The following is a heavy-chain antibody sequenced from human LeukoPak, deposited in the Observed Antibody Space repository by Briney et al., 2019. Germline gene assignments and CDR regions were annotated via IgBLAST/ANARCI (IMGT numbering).Heavy chain of an antibody. D-gene: IGHD4-17*01. J-gene: IGHJ4*02. Sequence: GESLKISCTASGYRFTRHWIGWVRQIRRTGLEWMAMIYPGDSDTRYSPSFQGQVSISADKSITTAYLQWSSLKASDTAMYYCAAYGDYLSPLDNWGLGTQVTVSS. V-gene: IGHV5-51*01. CDR2: IYPGDSDT. CDR3: AAYGDYLSPLDN. CDR1: GYRFTRHW.